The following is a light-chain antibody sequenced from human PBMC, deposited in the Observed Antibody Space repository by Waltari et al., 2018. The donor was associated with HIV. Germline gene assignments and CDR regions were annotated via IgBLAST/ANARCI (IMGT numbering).Light chain of an antibody. Sequence: QSALTQPASVSGSPGQSITISCTGTSSDVGSYNLVSWYHQHPGKAPKLLIYEFSKRPSGVSNRFSGSNAGNTASLTISGLQAEDEADYYCCSYAGSSYVFGTGTKVTVL. V-gene: IGLV2-23*02. CDR3: CSYAGSSYV. CDR2: EFS. CDR1: SSDVGSYNL. J-gene: IGLJ1*01.